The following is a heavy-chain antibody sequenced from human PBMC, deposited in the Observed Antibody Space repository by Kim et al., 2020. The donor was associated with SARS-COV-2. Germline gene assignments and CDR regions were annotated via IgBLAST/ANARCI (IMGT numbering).Heavy chain of an antibody. CDR3: GRDQDGMDV. CDR2: IYYSGST. V-gene: IGHV4-31*03. J-gene: IGHJ6*02. Sequence: SETLSLTCTVSGGSISSGGYYWIWIRQHPGKGLEWIGYIYYSGSTNYTPTLKSRVTISVDKSKNQFSLKLSSVTAADTAVYYCGRDQDGMDVWGQGTTVTVSS. CDR1: GGSISSGGYY.